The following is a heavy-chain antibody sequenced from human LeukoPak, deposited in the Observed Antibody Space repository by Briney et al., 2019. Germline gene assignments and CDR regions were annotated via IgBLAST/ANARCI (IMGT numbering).Heavy chain of an antibody. Sequence: GASVKVSCKASGYTFSGYHMHWVRQAPGHGLEWMGWINPNSGDTKYAQNFQGRVTMTRDTSISTAYMELSRLRSDDTAVYYCARDRDSYNILYYFDYWGQGTLVTVSS. CDR2: INPNSGDT. V-gene: IGHV1-2*02. J-gene: IGHJ4*02. D-gene: IGHD5-24*01. CDR1: GYTFSGYH. CDR3: ARDRDSYNILYYFDY.